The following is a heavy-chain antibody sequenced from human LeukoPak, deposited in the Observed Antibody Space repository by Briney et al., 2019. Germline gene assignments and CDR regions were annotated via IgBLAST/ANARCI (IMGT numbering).Heavy chain of an antibody. CDR3: ARGGIAVAGIDFRWFDP. J-gene: IGHJ5*02. V-gene: IGHV3-30*04. CDR1: GFTFSNYA. Sequence: PGGSLRLSCADSGFTFSNYAMYWVRQAPGKGLEWVAVISYDGSNKYYADSVKGRFTISRDNSKNTLYLQMNSLRVEDTAVYYCARGGIAVAGIDFRWFDPWGQGTLVTVSS. D-gene: IGHD6-19*01. CDR2: ISYDGSNK.